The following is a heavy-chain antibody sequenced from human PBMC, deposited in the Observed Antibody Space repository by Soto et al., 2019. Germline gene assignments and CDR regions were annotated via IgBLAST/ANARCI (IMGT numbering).Heavy chain of an antibody. V-gene: IGHV1-2*02. D-gene: IGHD4-4*01. CDR1: GYSFTDYF. J-gene: IGHJ4*02. CDR2: INPKSGVT. Sequence: ASVKVSCKASGYSFTDYFMHWVRQAPGQGLEWMGWINPKSGVTNYAQRFQGRVTMTRDTSITTAYMDLSSLKSDDTAVYYCAIDSDYSSSWAYWGQGTPVTVSS. CDR3: AIDSDYSSSWAY.